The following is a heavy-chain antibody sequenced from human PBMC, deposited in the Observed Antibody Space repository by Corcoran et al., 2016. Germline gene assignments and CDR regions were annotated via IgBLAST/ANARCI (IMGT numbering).Heavy chain of an antibody. Sequence: EVQLVESGGGLVQPGGSLRLSCAASGFTFSSYDMHWVRQATGKGLEWVSAIGTAGDTYYPGSVKGRCTISRENAKNSLYLQMNSLRAGDTAVYYCARDVRYCSSTICYYYYYGMDVWGQGTTVTVSS. V-gene: IGHV3-13*01. J-gene: IGHJ6*02. CDR2: IGTAGDT. CDR3: ARDVRYCSSTICYYYYYGMDV. CDR1: GFTFSSYD. D-gene: IGHD2-2*01.